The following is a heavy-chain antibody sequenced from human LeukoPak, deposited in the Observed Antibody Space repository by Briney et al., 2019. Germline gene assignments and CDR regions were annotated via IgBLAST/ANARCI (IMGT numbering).Heavy chain of an antibody. D-gene: IGHD2-2*01. V-gene: IGHV3-30*18. CDR2: ISLDGSNK. Sequence: GGSLRLSCAASGFTFSSYGMHWVRQAPGKGLEWVAVISLDGSNKYYADSVKGRFTISRDKSKNTLYVQMNSLRTEDTAVYYCAKARDLYCGTTACPYGLDVWGHGTTVTVSS. J-gene: IGHJ6*02. CDR3: AKARDLYCGTTACPYGLDV. CDR1: GFTFSSYG.